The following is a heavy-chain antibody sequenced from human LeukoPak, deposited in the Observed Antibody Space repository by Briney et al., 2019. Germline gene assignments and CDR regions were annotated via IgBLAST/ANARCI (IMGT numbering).Heavy chain of an antibody. J-gene: IGHJ3*02. CDR3: ARVHAPPAWLGTSEGINAFDI. CDR1: GFTFRSYS. CDR2: ISSSSSYI. V-gene: IGHV3-21*01. Sequence: GGSLRLSCAASGFTFRSYSMNWVRQAPGKGLEWVSSISSSSSYIYYADSVKGRFTISRDNAKNSLYLQMNSLRAEDTAVYYCARVHAPPAWLGTSEGINAFDIWGQGTMVTVSS. D-gene: IGHD6-19*01.